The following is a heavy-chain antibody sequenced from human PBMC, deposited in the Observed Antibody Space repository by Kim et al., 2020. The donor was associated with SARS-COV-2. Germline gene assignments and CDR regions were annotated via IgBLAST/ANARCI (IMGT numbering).Heavy chain of an antibody. V-gene: IGHV3-30*07. J-gene: IGHJ5*02. CDR3: ARTICSGGTCYKGWFDP. Sequence: KGRFTISRDTSKNTRYLQMNSLRAEDTAVYYCARTICSGGTCYKGWFDPWGQGTLVTVSS. D-gene: IGHD2-15*01.